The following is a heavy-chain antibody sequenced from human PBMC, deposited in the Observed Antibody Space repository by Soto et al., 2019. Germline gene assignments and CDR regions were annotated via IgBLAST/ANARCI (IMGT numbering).Heavy chain of an antibody. J-gene: IGHJ4*01. CDR2: INHSGRT. D-gene: IGHD1-26*01. Sequence: XETRLLTCADDGWSFSNYSWNWIRQPPGKGLEWIGEINHSGRTNYNPSLKSRLTISVDTSKNQFSLQLTSVTAADTAVYYCARGIVETTKGHFDSWGQGTLVTVSS. V-gene: IGHV4-34*01. CDR3: ARGIVETTKGHFDS. CDR1: GWSFSNYS.